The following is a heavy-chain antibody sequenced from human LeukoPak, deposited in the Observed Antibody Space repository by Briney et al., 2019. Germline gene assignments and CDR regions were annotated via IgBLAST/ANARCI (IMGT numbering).Heavy chain of an antibody. D-gene: IGHD5-18*01. Sequence: PSGTLSLTCAVSGGSISSSNWWSWVRQPPGKGLEWIGEIYHSGSTNYNPSLKSRVTISVDKSKNQFSLKLSSVTAADTAVYYCARGGQGGGGYSYGYNGAEGYFDYWGQGTLVTVSS. J-gene: IGHJ4*02. CDR2: IYHSGST. V-gene: IGHV4-4*02. CDR1: GGSISSSNW. CDR3: ARGGQGGGGYSYGYNGAEGYFDY.